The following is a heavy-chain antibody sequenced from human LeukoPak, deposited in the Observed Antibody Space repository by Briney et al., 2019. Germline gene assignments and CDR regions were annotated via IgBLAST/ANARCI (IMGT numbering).Heavy chain of an antibody. CDR1: GFTFSSYW. CDR3: AELGITMIGGV. CDR2: IKQDGSEK. J-gene: IGHJ6*04. Sequence: VQPGGSLRLSCAASGFTFSSYWMSWVRQAPGKGLEGVANIKQDGSEKYYVDSVKGRFTISRDNAKNSLYLQMNSLRAEDTAVYYCAELGITMIGGVWGKGTTVTISS. V-gene: IGHV3-7*01. D-gene: IGHD3-10*02.